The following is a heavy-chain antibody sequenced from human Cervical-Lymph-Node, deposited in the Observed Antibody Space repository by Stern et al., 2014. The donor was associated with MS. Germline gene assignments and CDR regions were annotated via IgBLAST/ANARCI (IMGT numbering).Heavy chain of an antibody. CDR3: ARDSSIDSYGPQTYYYYYGMDV. V-gene: IGHV3-48*02. D-gene: IGHD5-18*01. CDR2: ISSSSSTI. J-gene: IGHJ6*02. Sequence: VQLVESGGGLVQPGGSLRLSCAASGFTFSSYSMNWVRQAPGKGLEWVSYISSSSSTIYYADSVKGRFTISRDNAKNSLYLQMNSLRDEDTAVYYCARDSSIDSYGPQTYYYYYGMDVWGQGTTVTVSS. CDR1: GFTFSSYS.